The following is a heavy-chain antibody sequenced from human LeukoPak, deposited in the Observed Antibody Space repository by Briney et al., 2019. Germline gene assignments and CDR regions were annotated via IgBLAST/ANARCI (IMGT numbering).Heavy chain of an antibody. CDR3: AKYGNSGWVIDY. D-gene: IGHD6-19*01. CDR1: XXXXXSNX. J-gene: IGHJ4*02. V-gene: IGHV4-59*08. CDR2: IYYTGGT. Sequence: SETLSLTXXXSXXXXXSNXWTWIREPPGKGLEYIGYIYYTGGTNYNPSLKSRVTISVDTSKNQFSLKLSSVTAADAAVYFCAKYGNSGWVIDYWGQGTLVTVSS.